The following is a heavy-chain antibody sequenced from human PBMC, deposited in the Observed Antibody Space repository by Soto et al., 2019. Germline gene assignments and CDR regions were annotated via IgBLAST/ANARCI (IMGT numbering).Heavy chain of an antibody. V-gene: IGHV3-30-3*01. CDR2: ISYDGSNK. D-gene: IGHD1-1*01. CDR1: GVTFSSHT. CDR3: AREHARNTSCMDV. Sequence: QHAGSMRLSSAASGVTFSSHTMHGARQAPGKGLEWVAVISYDGSNKYYADSVKGRFTISRDNSKNTMYLQMNSLRAEDTVLYYCAREHARNTSCMDV. J-gene: IGHJ6*01.